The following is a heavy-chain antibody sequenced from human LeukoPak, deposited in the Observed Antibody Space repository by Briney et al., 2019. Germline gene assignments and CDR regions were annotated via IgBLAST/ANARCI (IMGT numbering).Heavy chain of an antibody. D-gene: IGHD3-9*01. CDR3: AKGGGGLTGYSDY. CDR1: GFTLSSYG. Sequence: GRSLRLSCAASGFTLSSYGMHWVRQAPGKGLEWVAIISYDGGNKYYVDSVKGRFTISRDNSKNTLYLQMNSLRAEDTAVYYCAKGGGGLTGYSDYWGQGTLVTASS. CDR2: ISYDGGNK. J-gene: IGHJ4*02. V-gene: IGHV3-30*18.